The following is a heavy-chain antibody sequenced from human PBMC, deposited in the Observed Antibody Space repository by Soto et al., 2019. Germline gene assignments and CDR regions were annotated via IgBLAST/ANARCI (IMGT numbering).Heavy chain of an antibody. J-gene: IGHJ4*02. CDR1: GYTLTGYY. D-gene: IGHD1-1*01. CDR3: ARDRTGTTVLDY. CDR2: INPHSGDT. V-gene: IGHV1-2*04. Sequence: ASVKVSCKASGYTLTGYYIQWVRQAPGQGLEWMGWINPHSGDTNYAQKFQGWVTLTRDTSINTAYMELSRLRSADTAVYYCARDRTGTTVLDYSGQGTLVTVSS.